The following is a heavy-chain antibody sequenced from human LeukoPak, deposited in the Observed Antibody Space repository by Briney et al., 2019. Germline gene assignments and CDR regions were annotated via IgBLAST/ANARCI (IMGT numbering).Heavy chain of an antibody. CDR1: GFAFSSHW. Sequence: GGSLRLSCAASGFAFSSHWMTWVRQVPGRGPEWVANVNRDGSETYYLDSVKGRFTISKDNAKNSLYLQMNSLRAEDTALYHCARNNGMDVWGQGTTVSVSS. CDR3: ARNNGMDV. J-gene: IGHJ6*02. V-gene: IGHV3-7*03. CDR2: VNRDGSET.